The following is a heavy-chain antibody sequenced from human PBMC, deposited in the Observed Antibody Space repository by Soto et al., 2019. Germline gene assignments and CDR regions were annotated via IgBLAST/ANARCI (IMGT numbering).Heavy chain of an antibody. V-gene: IGHV3-30*18. J-gene: IGHJ4*02. CDR3: AKDSGVLLWFGELGY. D-gene: IGHD3-10*01. CDR2: ISYDGSNK. CDR1: GFTFSSYG. Sequence: GGSLRLSCAASGFTFSSYGMHWVRQAPGKGLEWVAVISYDGSNKYYADSVKGRFTISRDNSKNTLYLQMNSLRAEDTAVYYCAKDSGVLLWFGELGYWGQGTLVTVSS.